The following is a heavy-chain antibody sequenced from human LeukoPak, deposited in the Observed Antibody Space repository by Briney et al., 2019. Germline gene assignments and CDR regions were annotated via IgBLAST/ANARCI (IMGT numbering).Heavy chain of an antibody. CDR3: ARRVVVPAAPYYFDY. V-gene: IGHV3-74*01. CDR1: GFIFSSYW. J-gene: IGHJ4*02. CDR2: INSDGSST. Sequence: GGSLRLSCAASGFIFSSYWMHWVCQAPGQGLVWVSRINSDGSSTSYADSVKGRFTISRDNAKNTLCLQMNSLRAEDTAVYYCARRVVVPAAPYYFDYWGQGTLVTVSS. D-gene: IGHD2-2*01.